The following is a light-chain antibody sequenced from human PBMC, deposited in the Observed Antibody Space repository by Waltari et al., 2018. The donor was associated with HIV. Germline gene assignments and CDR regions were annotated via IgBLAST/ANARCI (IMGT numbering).Light chain of an antibody. V-gene: IGLV1-47*01. CDR2: RNN. J-gene: IGLJ2*01. CDR3: AAWDDSLSGPV. CDR1: SSNIGSNH. Sequence: QSVLTRPPSASGTPGQRFTIPCSGSSSNIGSNHVYWYQQLPGTAPKPLIYRNNQRPSGVPDRFSGSKSGTSSSLAISGLRSEDEADYYCAAWDDSLSGPVFGGGTKLTVL.